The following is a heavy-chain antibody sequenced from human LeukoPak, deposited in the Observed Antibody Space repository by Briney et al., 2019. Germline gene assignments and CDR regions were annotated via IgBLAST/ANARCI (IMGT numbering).Heavy chain of an antibody. CDR1: GYTFTSYY. D-gene: IGHD3-22*01. CDR3: ARDMVITMIANWFDP. CDR2: INPSGGST. Sequence: ASVKVSCKASGYTFTSYYMHWVRQAPGQGLEWMGIINPSGGSTSYAQKFQGRVTMTRDTSTSTVYMELSSLRSEDTAVYYCARDMVITMIANWFDPWGQGTLVTVSS. V-gene: IGHV1-46*01. J-gene: IGHJ5*02.